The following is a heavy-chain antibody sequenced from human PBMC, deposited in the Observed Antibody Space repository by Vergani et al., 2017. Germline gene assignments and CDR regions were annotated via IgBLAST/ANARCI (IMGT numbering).Heavy chain of an antibody. J-gene: IGHJ5*02. CDR3: AGDTHSWQRADR. CDR1: GDSVNNDHYY. V-gene: IGHV4-30-4*01. Sequence: QVQLQESGPGLVMPSETLSLTCAVSGDSVNNDHYYWNWFRQAPKKALEWIGFIDNTGNAYYNPSLESRVQISVDTSKSQFSLRLTSVTAADSAIYYCAGDTHSWQRADRWGQGLLVSVSS. CDR2: IDNTGNA. D-gene: IGHD6-13*01.